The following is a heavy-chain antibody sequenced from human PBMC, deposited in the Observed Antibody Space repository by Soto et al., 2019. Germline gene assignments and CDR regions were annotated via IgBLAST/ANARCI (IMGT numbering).Heavy chain of an antibody. CDR2: ISTYNGNT. D-gene: IGHD3-10*01. CDR1: GYTFTSYG. J-gene: IGHJ4*02. V-gene: IGHV1-18*01. Sequence: ASVKVSCKASGYTFTSYGISWVRQAPGQGLEWMGWISTYNGNTNYAQKLQGRVAMTTDTSTSTAYMELRSLRSDDTAVYYCARAPRGNYGYPSYFDYWGQGTLVTVSS. CDR3: ARAPRGNYGYPSYFDY.